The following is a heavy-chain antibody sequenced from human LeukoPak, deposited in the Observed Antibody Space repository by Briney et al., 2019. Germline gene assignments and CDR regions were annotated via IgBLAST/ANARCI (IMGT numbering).Heavy chain of an antibody. CDR2: FDLEDGET. V-gene: IGHV1-24*01. D-gene: IGHD6-6*01. CDR3: ATRMGQLVQYNYYGMDV. CDR1: GYTLTELS. Sequence: ASVKASCKVSGYTLTELSMHWVRQAPGKGLEWMGGFDLEDGETIYAQKFQGRVTMTEDTSTDTAYVELSSLRSEDTAVYYCATRMGQLVQYNYYGMDVWGQGTTVTVSS. J-gene: IGHJ6*02.